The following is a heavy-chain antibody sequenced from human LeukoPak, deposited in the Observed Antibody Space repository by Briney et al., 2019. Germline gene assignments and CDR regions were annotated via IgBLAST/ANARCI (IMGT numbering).Heavy chain of an antibody. CDR2: ISYDGSNK. D-gene: IGHD5-12*01. V-gene: IGHV3-30*18. CDR1: GFTFSTYG. Sequence: GGSLRLSCTASGFTFSTYGMHWVRQAPGKGLEWVAVISYDGSNKYSADSVKGRFTISRDNSKNTLYLQMNSLRAEDTAVYYCAKGSITLPLFDPWGQGTLVTVSS. CDR3: AKGSITLPLFDP. J-gene: IGHJ5*02.